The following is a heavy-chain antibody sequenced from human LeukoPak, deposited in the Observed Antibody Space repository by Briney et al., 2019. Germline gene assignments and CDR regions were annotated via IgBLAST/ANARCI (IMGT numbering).Heavy chain of an antibody. CDR2: IIPIFGTA. CDR3: AVIRNDYVTVDI. V-gene: IGHV1-69*06. D-gene: IGHD4-17*01. J-gene: IGHJ3*02. CDR1: GGTFSSYA. Sequence: GASVKVSCKASGGTFSSYAISWVRQAPGQGLEWMGGIIPIFGTANYAQKFQGRVTITADKSTSTAYMELSSLRSEDTAVYYCAVIRNDYVTVDIWGQGTMVTVSS.